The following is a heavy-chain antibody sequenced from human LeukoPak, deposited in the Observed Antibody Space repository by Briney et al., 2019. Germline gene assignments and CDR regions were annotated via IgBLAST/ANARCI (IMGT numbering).Heavy chain of an antibody. D-gene: IGHD2-2*01. V-gene: IGHV1-46*01. Sequence: ASEKVSCKASGYTFTSYYMHWVRQAPGQGLEWMGIINPSGGSTSYAQKFQGRVTMTRDTSTSTVYMELSSLRSEDTAVYYCARDPYCSSTSCYGVGFDYWGQGTLVTVSS. CDR2: INPSGGST. CDR3: ARDPYCSSTSCYGVGFDY. CDR1: GYTFTSYY. J-gene: IGHJ4*02.